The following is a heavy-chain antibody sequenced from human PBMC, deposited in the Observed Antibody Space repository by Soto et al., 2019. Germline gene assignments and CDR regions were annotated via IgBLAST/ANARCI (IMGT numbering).Heavy chain of an antibody. D-gene: IGHD3-22*01. CDR1: GFTFSSYG. J-gene: IGHJ4*02. Sequence: QVQLVESGGGVVQPGRSLRLSCAASGFTFSSYGMHWVRQAPGKGLEWVAVISYDGSNKYYADSVKGRFTISRDNSKNTLYLQMNSLRAEDTAVYYCAKGAPYYYDSSGYDWGQGTLVTVSS. CDR2: ISYDGSNK. V-gene: IGHV3-30*18. CDR3: AKGAPYYYDSSGYD.